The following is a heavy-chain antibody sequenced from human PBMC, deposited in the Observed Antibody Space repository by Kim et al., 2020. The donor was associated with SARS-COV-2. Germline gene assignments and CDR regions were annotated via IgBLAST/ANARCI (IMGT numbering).Heavy chain of an antibody. CDR1: GGTFSSYA. D-gene: IGHD6-19*01. J-gene: IGHJ4*02. Sequence: SVKVSCKASGGTFSSYAISWVRQAPGQGLEWMGGIIPIFGTANYAQKFQGRVTITADESTSTAYMELSSLRSEDTAVYYCAREARYSSGWHLWGFDYWGQGTLVTVSS. V-gene: IGHV1-69*13. CDR3: AREARYSSGWHLWGFDY. CDR2: IIPIFGTA.